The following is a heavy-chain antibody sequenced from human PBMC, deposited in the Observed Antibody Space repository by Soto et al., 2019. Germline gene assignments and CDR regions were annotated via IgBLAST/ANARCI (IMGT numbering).Heavy chain of an antibody. Sequence: SETLSLTCTVSGGSISSGGYYWSWIRQHPGKGLEWIGYIFYSGTTYYNPSLKSRVTILVDKSKNQFSLNLNSVTAADTAVYYCAREQYYDNRGHCDYWGQGTLVTVSS. CDR2: IFYSGTT. D-gene: IGHD3-22*01. V-gene: IGHV4-31*03. J-gene: IGHJ4*02. CDR3: AREQYYDNRGHCDY. CDR1: GGSISSGGYY.